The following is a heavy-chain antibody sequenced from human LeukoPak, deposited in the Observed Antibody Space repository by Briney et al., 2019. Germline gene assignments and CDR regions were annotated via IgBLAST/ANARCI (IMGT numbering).Heavy chain of an antibody. J-gene: IGHJ3*02. CDR1: GYTLTELS. D-gene: IGHD3-10*01. Sequence: ASVKVSCKVSGYTLTELSMHWVRQAPGKGLEWMGGFDPEDGETIYAQKFQGRVTMTEDTSTDTAYMDLSSLRTEDTAVYYCATDTASGRGVIRLDAFDIWGQGTMVTVSS. V-gene: IGHV1-24*01. CDR2: FDPEDGET. CDR3: ATDTASGRGVIRLDAFDI.